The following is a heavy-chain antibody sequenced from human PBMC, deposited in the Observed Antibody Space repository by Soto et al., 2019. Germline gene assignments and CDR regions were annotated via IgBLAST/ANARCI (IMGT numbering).Heavy chain of an antibody. Sequence: TSETLSLTCTVSGGPISSGDYYWSWIRQPPGKGLEWIGYIYYSGSTYYNPSLKSRVTISVDTSKNQFSLKLSSVTAADTAVYYCARDRFTIVGATVSENYFDYWGQGTLVTVSS. J-gene: IGHJ4*02. V-gene: IGHV4-30-4*01. D-gene: IGHD1-26*01. CDR3: ARDRFTIVGATVSENYFDY. CDR2: IYYSGST. CDR1: GGPISSGDYY.